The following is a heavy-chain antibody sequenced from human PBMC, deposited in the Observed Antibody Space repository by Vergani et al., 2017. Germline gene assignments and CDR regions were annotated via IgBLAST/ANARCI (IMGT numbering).Heavy chain of an antibody. CDR2: IYYSGTT. V-gene: IGHV4-39*01. Sequence: QLQLHESGPGLVKPSETLSLTCSVSGGSISISNYYWGWIRQPPGKGLEWIGNIYYSGTTYYNPSLKSRVSISVDTSENQFSLRLTSVTAADTAVYCCARRDDSSAYVFDYWGQGTLVTVSS. D-gene: IGHD3-22*01. CDR3: ARRDDSSAYVFDY. J-gene: IGHJ4*02. CDR1: GGSISISNYY.